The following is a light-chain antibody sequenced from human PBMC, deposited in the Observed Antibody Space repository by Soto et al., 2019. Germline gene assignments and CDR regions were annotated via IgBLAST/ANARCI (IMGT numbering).Light chain of an antibody. CDR2: VAS. CDR1: QSVSNN. J-gene: IGKJ1*01. CDR3: QQYNNCWT. V-gene: IGKV3-15*01. Sequence: EIVMTQSPATLSVSPGERATLSCRASQSVSNNIAWYQKKPGQAPRLLIYVASTRATGIPARFSGSGSGTEFHLTISSLQSEDVAFYYCQQYNNCWTFGQGTRVDIK.